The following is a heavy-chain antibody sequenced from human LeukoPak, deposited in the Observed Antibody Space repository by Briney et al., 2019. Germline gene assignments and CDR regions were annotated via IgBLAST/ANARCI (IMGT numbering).Heavy chain of an antibody. CDR2: IYYSGST. V-gene: IGHV4-39*07. J-gene: IGHJ3*02. D-gene: IGHD3-22*01. Sequence: SETLSLTCTVSGGSISSSTYYWGWIRQPPGKGLEWIGSIYYSGSTYYNPSLKSRVTISVDTSKNQFSLKLSSVTAADTAVYYCARTYYYDSSGYYSIWGQGTMVTVSS. CDR3: ARTYYYDSSGYYSI. CDR1: GGSISSSTYY.